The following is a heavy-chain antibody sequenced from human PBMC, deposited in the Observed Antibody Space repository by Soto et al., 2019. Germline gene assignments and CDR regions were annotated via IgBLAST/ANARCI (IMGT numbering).Heavy chain of an antibody. J-gene: IGHJ4*02. CDR1: GYTFTSYA. V-gene: IGHV1-3*01. D-gene: IGHD4-17*01. CDR3: AREASDYGDYDRFDE. CDR2: INAGNGNT. Sequence: ASVKVSCKASGYTFTSYAMHWVRQAPGQRLEWMGWINAGNGNTKYSQKFQGRVTITRDTSASTAYMELSSLRSEDTAVYYCAREASDYGDYDRFDEWGQGTLVTVSS.